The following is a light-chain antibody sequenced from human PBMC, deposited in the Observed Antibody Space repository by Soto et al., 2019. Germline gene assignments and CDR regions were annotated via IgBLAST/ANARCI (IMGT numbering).Light chain of an antibody. CDR1: QTVERW. CDR2: DVS. J-gene: IGKJ2*01. CDR3: QQYKDYVYT. V-gene: IGKV1-5*01. Sequence: DIQITQSPSTLSASVGDRVIITCRASQTVERWMAWYQQKPGKAPKLLISDVSTLERGVPSRFSGSGSATEFTLTISGLQPDDFATYYCQQYKDYVYTFGQGTKVDI.